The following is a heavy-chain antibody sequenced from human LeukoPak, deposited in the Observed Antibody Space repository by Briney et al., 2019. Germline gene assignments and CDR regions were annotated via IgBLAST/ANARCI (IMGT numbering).Heavy chain of an antibody. CDR3: ASHGVVNNVIDY. J-gene: IGHJ4*02. CDR1: GYSISSGYY. Sequence: SETLSLICAVSGYSISSGYYWGWIRQPPGKGLEWIGSIYHSGSTYYNPSLKSRVTISVDTSKNQFSLKLSSVTAADTAVYYCASHGVVNNVIDYWGQGTLVTVSS. CDR2: IYHSGST. V-gene: IGHV4-38-2*01. D-gene: IGHD3-3*01.